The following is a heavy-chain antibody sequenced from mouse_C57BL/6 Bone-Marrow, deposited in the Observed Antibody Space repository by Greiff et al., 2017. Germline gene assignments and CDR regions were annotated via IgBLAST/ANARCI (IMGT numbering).Heavy chain of an antibody. D-gene: IGHD2-5*01. CDR1: GYTFTSYW. CDR2: IDPNSGGT. CDR3: AGAYYSNCVGNYFDD. V-gene: IGHV1-72*01. Sequence: QVQLQQPGAELVKPGASVKLSCKASGYTFTSYWMHWVKQRPGRGLEWIGRIDPNSGGTKYNEKFKSKDTLTVDKPSSTAYMQLSSLTSEDSAVYYGAGAYYSNCVGNYFDDWGQGTTLTVSS. J-gene: IGHJ2*01.